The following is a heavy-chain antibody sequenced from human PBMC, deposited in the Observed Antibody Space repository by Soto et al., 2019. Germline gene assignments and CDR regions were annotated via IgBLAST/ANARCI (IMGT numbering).Heavy chain of an antibody. D-gene: IGHD2-2*01. Sequence: EVQLVESGGGLVQPGGSLRLSCAASGFTFSSYSMNWVRQAPGKGLEWVSYISSSSTIYYADSVKGRFTISRDNAKNSLYLQMNSLRDEDTAVYYCARVYAPDVWGQGTTVTVSS. CDR1: GFTFSSYS. CDR2: ISSSSTI. CDR3: ARVYAPDV. V-gene: IGHV3-48*02. J-gene: IGHJ6*02.